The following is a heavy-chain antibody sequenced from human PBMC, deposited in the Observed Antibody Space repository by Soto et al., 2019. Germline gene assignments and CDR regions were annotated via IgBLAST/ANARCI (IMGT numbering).Heavy chain of an antibody. J-gene: IGHJ3*01. Sequence: PSQTLSLTCAISGDSFSSNGVAWNWIRQSPSRGLEWLGRTYYRSKWYNDYAVSVKSRITVNPDTSKNQFSLQLSSVTPEDTAVYYCARGKYSGFDVGAQGTMVTVSS. V-gene: IGHV6-1*01. D-gene: IGHD2-15*01. CDR3: ARGKYSGFDV. CDR2: TYYRSKWYN. CDR1: GDSFSSNGVA.